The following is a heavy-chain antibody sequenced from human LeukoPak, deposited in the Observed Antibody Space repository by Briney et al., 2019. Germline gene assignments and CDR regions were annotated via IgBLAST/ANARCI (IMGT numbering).Heavy chain of an antibody. Sequence: SETLSLTCTVSGGSINSYFWSWIRQPPGKALEWIGYINSSGSTSYNPSLKSRVTISVDTSKNQFSLNLSSVTAADTAVYYCARDAYFYLGYFDLWGRGTLVTVSS. J-gene: IGHJ2*01. CDR2: INSSGST. CDR1: GGSINSYF. CDR3: ARDAYFYLGYFDL. D-gene: IGHD3-10*01. V-gene: IGHV4-59*01.